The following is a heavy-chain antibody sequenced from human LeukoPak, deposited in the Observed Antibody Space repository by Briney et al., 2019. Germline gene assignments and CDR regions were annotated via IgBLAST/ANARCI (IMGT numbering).Heavy chain of an antibody. CDR1: GGSFSGYY. D-gene: IGHD1-1*01. CDR3: ARGRLPLRVHNDY. V-gene: IGHV4-34*01. CDR2: INHSRST. J-gene: IGHJ4*02. Sequence: SETLSLTCAVYGGSFSGYYWSWIRQPPGKGLEWIWEINHSRSTNYHPSLKSRVTISVDTSKNQFSLKLSSVTAADTAVYYCARGRLPLRVHNDYWGQGTLVTVSS.